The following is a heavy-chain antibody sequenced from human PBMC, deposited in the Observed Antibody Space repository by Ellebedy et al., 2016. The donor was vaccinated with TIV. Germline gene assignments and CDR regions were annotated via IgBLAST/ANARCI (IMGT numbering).Heavy chain of an antibody. V-gene: IGHV3-23*01. D-gene: IGHD5/OR15-5a*01. Sequence: GGSLRLXXAASGFTFSSYAMSWVRQAPRKGLEWVSVISGSGGSTDYADSVKGRFTISRDNSKNTLYLQMNSLRDEDTAVYYCAEGRGYSVYGLLDYWGQGTLVTVSS. J-gene: IGHJ4*02. CDR2: ISGSGGST. CDR3: AEGRGYSVYGLLDY. CDR1: GFTFSSYA.